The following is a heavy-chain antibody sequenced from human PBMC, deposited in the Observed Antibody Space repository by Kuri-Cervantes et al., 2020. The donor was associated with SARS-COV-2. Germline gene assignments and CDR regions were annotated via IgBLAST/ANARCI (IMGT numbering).Heavy chain of an antibody. CDR1: GYTFNIYD. J-gene: IGHJ3*02. CDR2: INPNSGVT. CDR3: ATAKGGSYISAFDI. D-gene: IGHD1-26*01. V-gene: IGHV1-8*02. Sequence: ASVKVSCKAVGYTFNIYDINWVRQAPGQGLEWMGWINPNSGVTGYAQKFQGRVTMTEDTSTDTAYMELSSLRSEDTAVYYCATAKGGSYISAFDIWGQGTMVTVSS.